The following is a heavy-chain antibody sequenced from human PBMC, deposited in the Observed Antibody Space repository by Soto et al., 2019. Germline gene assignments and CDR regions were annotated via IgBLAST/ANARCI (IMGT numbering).Heavy chain of an antibody. Sequence: ASVKVSCKASGGTFSSYAISWVRQAPGQGLEWMGGIIPIFGTANYAQKFQGRVTITADKSTSTAYMELSSLRSEETAVYYCARVSRIQLWLRLDIWGQGKMVTVSS. D-gene: IGHD5-18*01. CDR2: IIPIFGTA. V-gene: IGHV1-69*06. CDR1: GGTFSSYA. J-gene: IGHJ3*02. CDR3: ARVSRIQLWLRLDI.